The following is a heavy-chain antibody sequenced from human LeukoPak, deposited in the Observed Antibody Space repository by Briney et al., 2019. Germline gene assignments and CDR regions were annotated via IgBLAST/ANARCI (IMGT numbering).Heavy chain of an antibody. CDR3: ARAPEYGLYYFDY. Sequence: SETLSLTCTVSGGSISSGNYWGWIRQPPGKGLEWIGNIYYSGSTYYNPSLKSRVSISVDTSKNQFSLKLTSVTAADTAVYYCARAPEYGLYYFDYWGQGTLVTVSS. CDR2: IYYSGST. J-gene: IGHJ4*02. CDR1: GGSISSGNY. D-gene: IGHD1-14*01. V-gene: IGHV4-39*07.